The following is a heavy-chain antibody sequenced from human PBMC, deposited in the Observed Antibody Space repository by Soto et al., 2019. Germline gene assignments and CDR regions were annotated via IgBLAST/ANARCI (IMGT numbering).Heavy chain of an antibody. J-gene: IGHJ5*02. Sequence: QVQLVQSGAEVKKPGPSVKVSCKASGGTFSSYTISWVRQAPGQGLEWMGRIIPILGIANYAQKFQGRVTITAEKATGTAYMELSSLRSEDTAVYYWARGGGEYCSSTSCYLGSWGQGTLVTVSS. CDR2: IIPILGIA. CDR3: ARGGGEYCSSTSCYLGS. D-gene: IGHD2-2*01. V-gene: IGHV1-69*02. CDR1: GGTFSSYT.